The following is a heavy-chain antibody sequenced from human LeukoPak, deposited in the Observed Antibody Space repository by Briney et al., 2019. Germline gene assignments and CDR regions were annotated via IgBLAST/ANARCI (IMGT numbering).Heavy chain of an antibody. CDR1: GFTFDDYA. CDR2: ISWNSGSI. CDR3: TKDRFWWNIAATKGVAFDI. V-gene: IGHV3-9*01. J-gene: IGHJ3*02. D-gene: IGHD6-13*01. Sequence: HPGGSLRLSCAASGFTFDDYAMHWVRQAPGKGLEWVSGISWNSGSIGYADSVKGRFTISRDNAKNSLYLQMDSLRAEDTALYYCTKDRFWWNIAATKGVAFDIWGQGTMVTVSS.